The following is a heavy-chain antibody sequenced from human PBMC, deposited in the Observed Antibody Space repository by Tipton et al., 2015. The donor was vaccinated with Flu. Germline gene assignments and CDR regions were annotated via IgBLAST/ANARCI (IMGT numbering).Heavy chain of an antibody. CDR3: ARGLYGSGSYQRRYFDS. J-gene: IGHJ4*02. CDR2: INHSGSS. CDR1: GGSFSGYY. V-gene: IGHV4-34*01. D-gene: IGHD3-10*01. Sequence: LRLSCAVYGGSFSGYYWSWIRQPPGKGLEWIGEINHSGSSNYNPSLKSRVTISVDTSKNQFSLKLSSVTAADTAVYYCARGLYGSGSYQRRYFDSWGQGTLVTVSS.